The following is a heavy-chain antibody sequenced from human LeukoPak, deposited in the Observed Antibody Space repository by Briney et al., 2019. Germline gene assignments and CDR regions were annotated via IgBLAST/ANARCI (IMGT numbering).Heavy chain of an antibody. D-gene: IGHD1-7*01. J-gene: IGHJ4*02. V-gene: IGHV3-23*01. CDR2: ISGSGGST. CDR1: GFTFSSYA. CDR3: AKAGPGITGTTDFDY. Sequence: PGGSLRLPCAASGFTFSSYAMSWVRQAPGKGLEWVSAISGSGGSTYYADSVKGRFTISRDNSKNTLYLQMNSLRAEDTAVYYCAKAGPGITGTTDFDYWGQGTLVTVSS.